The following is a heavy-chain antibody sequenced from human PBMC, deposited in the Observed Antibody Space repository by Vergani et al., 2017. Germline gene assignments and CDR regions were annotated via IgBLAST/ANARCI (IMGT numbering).Heavy chain of an antibody. D-gene: IGHD6-13*01. CDR2: IYYSGST. V-gene: IGHV4-39*01. CDR1: GGSISSSSYY. CDR3: ARHRVVAAAVDY. J-gene: IGHJ4*02. Sequence: QLQLQESGPGLVKPSETLSLTCTVSGGSISSSSYYWGWIRQPPGKGLEWIGSIYYSGSTYYNPSLKSRVTISVDTSKNQSSLKLSSVTAADTAVYYCARHRVVAAAVDYWGQGTLVTVSS.